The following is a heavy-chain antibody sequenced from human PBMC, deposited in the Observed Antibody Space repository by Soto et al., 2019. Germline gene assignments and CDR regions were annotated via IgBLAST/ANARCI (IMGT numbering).Heavy chain of an antibody. D-gene: IGHD3-22*01. V-gene: IGHV1-58*01. CDR2: IVVGSGNT. CDR1: GFTFTSSA. Sequence: QMQLVQSGPEVKKPGTSVKVSCKASGFTFTSSAVQWVRQARGQRLEWIGWIVVGSGNTNYAQKFQERVTITRDMSTSTAYMELSSLRSEDTAVYYCAAGLDSSGYLPTLYGYWGQGTLVTVSS. J-gene: IGHJ4*02. CDR3: AAGLDSSGYLPTLYGY.